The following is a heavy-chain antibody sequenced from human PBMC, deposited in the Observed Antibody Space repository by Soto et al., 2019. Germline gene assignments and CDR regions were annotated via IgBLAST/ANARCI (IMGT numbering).Heavy chain of an antibody. J-gene: IGHJ3*02. CDR2: ISSSSSTI. CDR1: GFTFSSYS. V-gene: IGHV3-48*01. Sequence: PGGSLRLSCAASGFTFSSYSMNWVRQAPGKGLEWVSYISSSSSTIYYADSVKGRFTISRDNAKNSLYLQMNSLRAEDTAVYYCARDGYCTNGVCYGDAFDIWGQGTMVTVSS. CDR3: ARDGYCTNGVCYGDAFDI. D-gene: IGHD2-8*01.